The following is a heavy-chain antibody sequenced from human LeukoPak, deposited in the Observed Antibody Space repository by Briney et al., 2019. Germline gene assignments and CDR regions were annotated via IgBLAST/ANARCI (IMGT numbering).Heavy chain of an antibody. D-gene: IGHD1-1*01. Sequence: GGSLRLSCTASGFTFGDCAMSWIRQAPGKGLEWVGFIRSKAYGETADYAASVKGRFTISRDDSKAIAYLQMNSLKTEDTAVYHCTRDRGAYNLYDYWGQGTLVTVSS. V-gene: IGHV3-49*03. CDR1: GFTFGDCA. CDR2: IRSKAYGETA. J-gene: IGHJ4*02. CDR3: TRDRGAYNLYDY.